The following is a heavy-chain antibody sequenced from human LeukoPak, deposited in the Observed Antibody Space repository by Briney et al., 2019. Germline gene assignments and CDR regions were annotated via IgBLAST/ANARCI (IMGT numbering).Heavy chain of an antibody. CDR2: IRYDGSNK. CDR1: GFSFSSYG. Sequence: PGGSLRLSCAASGFSFSSYGIHWVRQAPGKGLEWVAFIRYDGSNKKYADSVKGRFTIPRDNSKNTMFLQMNSLRAEDTAVYYCTKDTDPYDSFAFFDYWGQGALLTVSS. V-gene: IGHV3-30*02. J-gene: IGHJ4*02. D-gene: IGHD3-3*01. CDR3: TKDTDPYDSFAFFDY.